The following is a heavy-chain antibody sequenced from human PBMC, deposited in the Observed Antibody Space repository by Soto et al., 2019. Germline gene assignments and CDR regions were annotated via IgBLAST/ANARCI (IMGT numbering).Heavy chain of an antibody. D-gene: IGHD6-13*01. V-gene: IGHV5-51*01. Sequence: GESLKISCKGSGYSFTSYWIGWVRQMPGKGLEWMGIIYPGGSDTRYSPSFQGQVTISADKSISTAYLQWSSLKASDTAMYYCARRIAAAGTLNYYYYYGMDVWGQGTTVTVSS. CDR3: ARRIAAAGTLNYYYYYGMDV. J-gene: IGHJ6*02. CDR1: GYSFTSYW. CDR2: IYPGGSDT.